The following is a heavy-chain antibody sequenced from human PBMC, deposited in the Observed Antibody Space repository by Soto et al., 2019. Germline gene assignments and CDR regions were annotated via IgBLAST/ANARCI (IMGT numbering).Heavy chain of an antibody. V-gene: IGHV1-8*01. D-gene: IGHD3-3*01. CDR3: ASPARNYDFWSGYSFDI. CDR1: GYTFTSYD. Sequence: QVQLVQSGAEVKKPGASVKVSCKASGYTFTSYDINWVRQATGQGLEWMGWMNPNSGNTGYAQKFQGRVTMTRNTSISTAYMELSSLRSEDPAVYYCASPARNYDFWSGYSFDIWGQGTMVTVSS. CDR2: MNPNSGNT. J-gene: IGHJ3*02.